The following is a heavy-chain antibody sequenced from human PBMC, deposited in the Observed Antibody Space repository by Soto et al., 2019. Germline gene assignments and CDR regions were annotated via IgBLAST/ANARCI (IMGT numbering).Heavy chain of an antibody. Sequence: EVQLVDSGGGLVESGGSLRLSCAASGFTFSSYWIHWVRQAPGKGLVWVSRIKGDEISTTYADSVKGRFTISRDNAKDTVFLQMRYLRGEDAGVYYGARGAWGSYYNDYWGQGILVTVSS. CDR2: IKGDEIST. J-gene: IGHJ4*02. V-gene: IGHV3-74*01. D-gene: IGHD3-10*01. CDR1: GFTFSSYW. CDR3: ARGAWGSYYNDY.